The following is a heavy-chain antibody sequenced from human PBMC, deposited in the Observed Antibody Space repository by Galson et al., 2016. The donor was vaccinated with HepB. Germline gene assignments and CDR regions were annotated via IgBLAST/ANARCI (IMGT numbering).Heavy chain of an antibody. CDR1: GGSISGYY. V-gene: IGHV4-59*01. CDR3: ARGGGRFDN. D-gene: IGHD3-16*01. Sequence: SETLSLTCTVSGGSISGYYWSWIRQPPGKGLAWFGYIHYSGSTHYNPSLESRVTISLDASRNQFSLKLTSVTAADTAIYYCARGGGRFDNWGQGTLVTVFS. J-gene: IGHJ4*02. CDR2: IHYSGST.